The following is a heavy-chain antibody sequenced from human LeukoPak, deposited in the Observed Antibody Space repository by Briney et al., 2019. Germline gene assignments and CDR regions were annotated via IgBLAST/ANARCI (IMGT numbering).Heavy chain of an antibody. Sequence: SETLSLTCTVSGSSIRSYYWNWIRQPPGKGLEWIGYIYYSGNTNYNPSLKSRVTISVGTSKNQFSLKLSSVTAADTAVYYCATDNSYGSGSYYTWGQGTLVTVSS. D-gene: IGHD3-10*01. CDR3: ATDNSYGSGSYYT. V-gene: IGHV4-59*01. CDR1: GSSIRSYY. J-gene: IGHJ4*02. CDR2: IYYSGNT.